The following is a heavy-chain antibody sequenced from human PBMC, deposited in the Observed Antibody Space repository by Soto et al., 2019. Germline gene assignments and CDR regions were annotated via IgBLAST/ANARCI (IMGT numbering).Heavy chain of an antibody. J-gene: IGHJ5*02. D-gene: IGHD3-10*02. CDR3: ARALSGEYRPSNNWFDP. CDR2: ISAYNGNT. CDR1: GYTFTSYG. V-gene: IGHV1-18*01. Sequence: QVQLVQSGAEVKKPGASVKVSCKASGYTFTSYGISWVRQAPGQGLEWMGWISAYNGNTNYAQKLQGRVTMTTDTSTSTAYMELRSLRSDDTAGYYCARALSGEYRPSNNWFDPWGQGTLVTVSS.